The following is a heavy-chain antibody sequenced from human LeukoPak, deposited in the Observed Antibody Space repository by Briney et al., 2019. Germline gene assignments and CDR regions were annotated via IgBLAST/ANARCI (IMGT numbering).Heavy chain of an antibody. J-gene: IGHJ3*02. CDR2: IYHSGIT. Sequence: SETLSLTCAVSGGSISSTNWWSWVRQPPGKGLEWIGEIYHSGITNYNPSLKSRVTIAVDKSKNQFSLKLSSVTAADTAVYYCARVRDCSSTSCPGLGDAFDIWGQGTMVTVSS. D-gene: IGHD2-2*01. V-gene: IGHV4-4*02. CDR1: GGSISSTNW. CDR3: ARVRDCSSTSCPGLGDAFDI.